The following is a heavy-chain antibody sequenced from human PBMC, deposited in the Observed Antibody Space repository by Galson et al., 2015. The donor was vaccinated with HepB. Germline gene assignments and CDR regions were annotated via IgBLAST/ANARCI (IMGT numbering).Heavy chain of an antibody. D-gene: IGHD3-10*01. V-gene: IGHV3-9*01. J-gene: IGHJ6*02. CDR1: GFTFDDYA. CDR2: IRRNSGAI. Sequence: SLRLSCAASGFTFDDYAMHRVRQAPRKGLEWVSGIRRNSGAIDYADSVKGRFTISRDNSKNTLYLQMNSLRAEDTAVYYCARGSPYGSGSYGEDYYYGMDVWGQGTTVTVS. CDR3: ARGSPYGSGSYGEDYYYGMDV.